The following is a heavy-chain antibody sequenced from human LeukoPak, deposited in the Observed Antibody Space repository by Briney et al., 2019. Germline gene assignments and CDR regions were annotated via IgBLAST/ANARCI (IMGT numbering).Heavy chain of an antibody. CDR1: GFTFSSCG. CDR2: ISGSGGST. Sequence: GGSLRLSCVASGFTFSSCGMSWVRQAPGKGLEWVSAISGSGGSTYYADSVKGRFTISRDNSKNTLYLQMNSLRAEDTAVYYCAKATSVVVPAAMRTWGQGTLVTVSS. J-gene: IGHJ4*02. V-gene: IGHV3-23*01. D-gene: IGHD2-2*01. CDR3: AKATSVVVPAAMRT.